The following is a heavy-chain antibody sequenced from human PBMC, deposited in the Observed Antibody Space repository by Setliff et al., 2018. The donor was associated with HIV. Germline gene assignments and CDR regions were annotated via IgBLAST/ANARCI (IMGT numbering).Heavy chain of an antibody. J-gene: IGHJ4*02. CDR2: INPNSGDT. CDR1: GYTFTGYY. V-gene: IGHV1-2*02. Sequence: ASVKVSCKASGYTFTGYYIHWVRQAPGQGLEWMGWINPNSGDTNYAQRFRGRVTVTRDTSISTAYMELSRLRYDDTAVFYCARAPGPPWIQLWLTYFDYWGRGTLVTVSS. CDR3: ARAPGPPWIQLWLTYFDY. D-gene: IGHD5-18*01.